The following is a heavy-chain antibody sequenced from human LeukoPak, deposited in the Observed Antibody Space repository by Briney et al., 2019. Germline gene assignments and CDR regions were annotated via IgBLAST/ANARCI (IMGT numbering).Heavy chain of an antibody. J-gene: IGHJ6*02. CDR1: GGSISSYY. Sequence: SETLSLTCTVSGGSISSYYWSWIRQPPGKGLEWIGYIYYSGSTNYNPSLKSRVTISVDTSKNQFSLKLSSVTAADTAVYYCARVIPAGDYVNYYYGMDVWGQGTTVTVSS. CDR2: IYYSGST. D-gene: IGHD4-17*01. CDR3: ARVIPAGDYVNYYYGMDV. V-gene: IGHV4-59*01.